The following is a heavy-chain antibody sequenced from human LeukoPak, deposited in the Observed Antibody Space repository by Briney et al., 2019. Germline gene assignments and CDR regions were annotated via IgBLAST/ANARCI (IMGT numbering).Heavy chain of an antibody. V-gene: IGHV4-34*01. CDR1: GGSFSGYY. J-gene: IGHJ5*02. D-gene: IGHD6-13*01. CDR2: INHSGST. CDR3: ARDRIAAAGTGWFDP. Sequence: SETLSLTCAVYGGSFSGYYWSWIRQPPGKGLEWVGEINHSGSTNYNPSLKSRVTISVDTSKNQFSLKLSSVTAADTAVYYCARDRIAAAGTGWFDPWGQGTLVTVSS.